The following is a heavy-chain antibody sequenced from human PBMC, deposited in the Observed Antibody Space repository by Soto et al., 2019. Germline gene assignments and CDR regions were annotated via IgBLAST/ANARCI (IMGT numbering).Heavy chain of an antibody. CDR1: GGSISSGDYY. J-gene: IGHJ4*02. D-gene: IGHD1-26*01. CDR3: ARGSGWADFDF. Sequence: SETLSLTCTVSGGSISSGDYYWSWIRQPPGKGLEWIGYIYYSGSTYYNPSLKSRVTISVDTSKNQFSLKLSSVTAADTAVYYCARGSGWADFDFWGQGTLVTVS. V-gene: IGHV4-30-4*01. CDR2: IYYSGST.